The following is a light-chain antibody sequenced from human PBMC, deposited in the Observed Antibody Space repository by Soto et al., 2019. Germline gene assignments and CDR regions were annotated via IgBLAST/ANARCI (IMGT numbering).Light chain of an antibody. V-gene: IGLV2-14*01. Sequence: QSVLTQPASVSGSPGQSITISCTGTSGDIGSYNRVSWYQQHPGKAPKLIIYEVTARPSGVSNRFSGSKSGNTASLTIYGLQAEDEAEYYCSSYTNINTRACVFGTGTKLTVL. CDR1: SGDIGSYNR. CDR3: SSYTNINTRACV. CDR2: EVT. J-gene: IGLJ1*01.